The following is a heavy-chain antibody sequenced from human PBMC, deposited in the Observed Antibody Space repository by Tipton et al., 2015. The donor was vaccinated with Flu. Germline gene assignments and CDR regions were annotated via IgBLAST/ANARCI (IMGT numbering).Heavy chain of an antibody. CDR1: GYSVTSGYY. D-gene: IGHD2-2*01. J-gene: IGHJ4*02. CDR3: ARDGHYSSSNGALDY. V-gene: IGHV4-38-2*02. CDR2: MHYNGAT. Sequence: QLVQSGGGLVQPGGSLRLSCAVSGYSVTSGYYWGWIRQPPEKGLEWIGSMHYNGATYYNPSLKSRVIMSVDTSRNQFSLKLTSVTAADTAVYYCARDGHYSSSNGALDYWGQGTLVTVSS.